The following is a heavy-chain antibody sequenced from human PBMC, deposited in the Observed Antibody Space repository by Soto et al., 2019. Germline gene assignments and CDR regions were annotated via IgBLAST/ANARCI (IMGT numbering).Heavy chain of an antibody. CDR3: ARHLREWELPLPQIFDY. V-gene: IGHV4-39*01. Sequence: SETLPLTYTVAGGYISSSSYYWGWIRQPPGKGLEWIGSIYYSGSTYYNPSLKSRVTISVDTSKNQFSLKLSSVTAADTAVYYCARHLREWELPLPQIFDYWGQGTLVTVSS. J-gene: IGHJ4*02. CDR2: IYYSGST. D-gene: IGHD1-26*01. CDR1: GGYISSSSYY.